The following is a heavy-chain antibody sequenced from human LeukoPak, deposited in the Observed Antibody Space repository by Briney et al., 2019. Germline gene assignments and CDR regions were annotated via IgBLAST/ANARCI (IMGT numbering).Heavy chain of an antibody. Sequence: HPGGSLRLSCAASGFTFSSYAMSWVRQAPGKGLEWVSAISGSGGSTYYADSVKGRFTISRDNSKNTLYLQMNSLRAEDTAVYYCAKEGSSGYYHEYYFDYWGQGTLVTVSS. CDR1: GFTFSSYA. CDR2: ISGSGGST. J-gene: IGHJ4*02. CDR3: AKEGSSGYYHEYYFDY. V-gene: IGHV3-23*01. D-gene: IGHD3-22*01.